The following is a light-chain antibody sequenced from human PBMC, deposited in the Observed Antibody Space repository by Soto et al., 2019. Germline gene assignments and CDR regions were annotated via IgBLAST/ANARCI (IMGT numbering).Light chain of an antibody. Sequence: QSVLTQPPSASGSRGQSVTISCTGTSSDVGGYTYVSWYQQHPGKAPKLMIYEVSKRPSGVPDRFSGSKSGNTASLTVSGLQPEDEADYYCSSYAGSNNLGVFGGGTKVTVL. J-gene: IGLJ3*02. CDR2: EVS. CDR1: SSDVGGYTY. CDR3: SSYAGSNNLGV. V-gene: IGLV2-8*01.